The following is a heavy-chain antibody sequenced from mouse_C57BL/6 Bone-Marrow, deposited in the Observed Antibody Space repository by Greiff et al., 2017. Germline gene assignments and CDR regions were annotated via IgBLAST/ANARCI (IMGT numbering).Heavy chain of an antibody. CDR1: GFTFSDYY. CDR3: ARESTGTNYFDY. CDR2: INYDGSST. J-gene: IGHJ2*01. D-gene: IGHD4-1*02. V-gene: IGHV5-16*01. Sequence: EVMLVESEGGLVQPGSSMKLSCTASGFTFSDYYMAWVRQVPEKGLEWVANINYDGSSTYYLDSLKSRFIISRDNTKNILYLQMSSLKAEDTATYYCARESTGTNYFDYWGQGTTLTVSS.